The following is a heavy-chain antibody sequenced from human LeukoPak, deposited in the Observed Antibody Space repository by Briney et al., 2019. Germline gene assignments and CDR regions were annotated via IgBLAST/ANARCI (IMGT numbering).Heavy chain of an antibody. Sequence: GGSLRLSCAASGFTFSSYAMHWVRQAPGKGLEWVAVISYDGSNKYYADSVKGRFTTSRDNSKNTLYLQMNSLRAEDTAVYYCARGDFFSLSYFDYWGQGTLVTVSS. D-gene: IGHD3-3*01. J-gene: IGHJ4*02. CDR2: ISYDGSNK. CDR1: GFTFSSYA. CDR3: ARGDFFSLSYFDY. V-gene: IGHV3-30-3*01.